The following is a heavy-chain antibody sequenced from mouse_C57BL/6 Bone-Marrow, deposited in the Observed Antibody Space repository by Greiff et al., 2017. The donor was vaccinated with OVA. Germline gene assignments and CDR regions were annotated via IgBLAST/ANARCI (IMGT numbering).Heavy chain of an antibody. D-gene: IGHD3-2*02. CDR3: ATAQATGDYYAMDY. CDR2: INSDGGST. CDR1: EYEFPSHD. J-gene: IGHJ4*01. V-gene: IGHV5-2*01. Sequence: EVQLVESGGGLVQPGESLKLSCESNEYEFPSHDMSWVRKTPENRLELVAAINSDGGSTYYPDTMERRFIISRDTTKKTLYLQMSSLRSEDTALYYCATAQATGDYYAMDYWGQGTSVTVSS.